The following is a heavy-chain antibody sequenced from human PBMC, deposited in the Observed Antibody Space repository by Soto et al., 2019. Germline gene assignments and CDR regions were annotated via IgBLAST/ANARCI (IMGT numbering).Heavy chain of an antibody. J-gene: IGHJ6*04. CDR2: ISSSSSTI. Sequence: GSLRLSCAASGFTFSSYEMNWVRQAPGKGLEWLSYISSSSSTIYYADSVKGRFTISRDNAKNSLYLQMKSLRAEDTAVYYCERSVRGDYVWGSYRFLSPGRGMDVWGKGPTATVPQ. D-gene: IGHD3-16*02. V-gene: IGHV3-48*03. CDR1: GFTFSSYE. CDR3: ERSVRGDYVWGSYRFLSPGRGMDV.